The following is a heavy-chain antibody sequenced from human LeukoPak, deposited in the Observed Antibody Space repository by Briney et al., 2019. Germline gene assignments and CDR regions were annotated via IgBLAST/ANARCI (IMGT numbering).Heavy chain of an antibody. Sequence: SQTLSLTCAISGDSFSSNSVTWNWIRQSPSRGLEWLGRTYYRSKWSNDYAVSMKSRITINPDTSKNQFSLQLNSVTPEDTAVYYCARGGPFGGFDPWGQGTLVTVSS. J-gene: IGHJ5*02. V-gene: IGHV6-1*01. D-gene: IGHD3-10*01. CDR3: ARGGPFGGFDP. CDR1: GDSFSSNSVT. CDR2: TYYRSKWSN.